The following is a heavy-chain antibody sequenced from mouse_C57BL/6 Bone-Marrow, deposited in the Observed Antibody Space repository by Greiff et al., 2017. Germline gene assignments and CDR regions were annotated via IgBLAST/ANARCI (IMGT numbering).Heavy chain of an antibody. CDR1: GYAFTNYL. Sequence: QVQLQQSGAELVRPGTSVKVSCKASGYAFTNYLIEWVKQRPGQGLEWIGVINPGSGGTNYNEKFKGKATLTADKSSSTAYMQRSSLTSEDSAVYFCAIRHYYGSSPTPYFDVWGTGTTVTVSS. CDR3: AIRHYYGSSPTPYFDV. J-gene: IGHJ1*03. V-gene: IGHV1-54*01. CDR2: INPGSGGT. D-gene: IGHD1-1*01.